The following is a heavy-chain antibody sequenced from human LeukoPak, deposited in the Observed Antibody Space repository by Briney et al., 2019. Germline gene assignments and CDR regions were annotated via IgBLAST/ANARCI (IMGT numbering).Heavy chain of an antibody. Sequence: SSETLSLTCTVSGGSISSYYWSWIRQPPGKGLEWIGYMYYNRSTNYNPSLKSRVTISVDTSKNQFSLKLSSVTAADTAVYYCARGGGYFLIDAFDIWGLGTMVTVSS. D-gene: IGHD3-22*01. CDR1: GGSISSYY. CDR2: MYYNRST. CDR3: ARGGGYFLIDAFDI. J-gene: IGHJ3*02. V-gene: IGHV4-59*01.